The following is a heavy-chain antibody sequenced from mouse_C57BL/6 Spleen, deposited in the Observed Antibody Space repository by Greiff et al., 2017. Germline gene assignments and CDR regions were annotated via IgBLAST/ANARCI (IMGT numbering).Heavy chain of an antibody. CDR1: GYSITSGYY. V-gene: IGHV3-6*01. J-gene: IGHJ2*01. Sequence: EVQLQQSGPGLVKPSQSLSLTCSVTGYSITSGYYWNWIRQFPGNKLEWMGYISYDGSNNYNPSLKNRISITRDTSKNQFFLKLNSVTTEDTATYYCARGRQLRLPDYWGQGTTRTVSS. CDR3: ARGRQLRLPDY. D-gene: IGHD3-2*02. CDR2: ISYDGSN.